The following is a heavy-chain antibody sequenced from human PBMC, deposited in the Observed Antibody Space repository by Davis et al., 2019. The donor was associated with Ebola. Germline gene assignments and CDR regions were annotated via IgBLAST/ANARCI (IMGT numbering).Heavy chain of an antibody. D-gene: IGHD6-19*01. Sequence: GGSLRLSCAASGFTVSSNYMSWVRQAPGKGLEWVSVIYSGGSTYYADSVKGRFTISRHNSKNTLYLQMNSLRAEDTAVYYCAREYGAGTGWFDPWGQGTLVTVSS. CDR3: AREYGAGTGWFDP. CDR2: IYSGGST. CDR1: GFTVSSNY. V-gene: IGHV3-53*01. J-gene: IGHJ5*02.